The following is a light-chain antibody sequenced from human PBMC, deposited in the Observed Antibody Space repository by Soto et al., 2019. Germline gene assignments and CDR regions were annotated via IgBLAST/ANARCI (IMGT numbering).Light chain of an antibody. Sequence: QSVLTQPPSVSGAPGQRVTISCTGSSSNIGAGYDVHWYQQLPGTAPKLLIYGNSNRPSGVPDRFSGSKSGTSASLAITGLQAEDEADYYCHSYDSSLNGVIFGGGTQLTVL. CDR2: GNS. J-gene: IGLJ2*01. V-gene: IGLV1-40*01. CDR3: HSYDSSLNGVI. CDR1: SSNIGAGYD.